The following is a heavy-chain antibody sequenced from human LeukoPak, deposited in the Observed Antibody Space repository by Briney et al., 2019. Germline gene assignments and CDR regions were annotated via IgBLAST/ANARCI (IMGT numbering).Heavy chain of an antibody. CDR1: GGSFSGYY. Sequence: SSETLSLTCAVYGGSFSGYYWSWIRQPPGKGLEWIASIHNSGSTFYNPSLKGRVSRSIDTSKNQFSLKLSSVTAADTAVYYCARETSQKGAHYMDVWGKGTTVTISS. CDR3: ARETSQKGAHYMDV. V-gene: IGHV4-34*01. J-gene: IGHJ6*03. D-gene: IGHD3-16*01. CDR2: IHNSGST.